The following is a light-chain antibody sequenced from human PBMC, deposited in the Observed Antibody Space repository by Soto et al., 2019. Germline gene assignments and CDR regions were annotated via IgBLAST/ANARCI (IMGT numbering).Light chain of an antibody. CDR1: SSNIGAGYD. Sequence: QSVLTQPPSVSGAPGQRVTISCTGSSSNIGAGYDVHWYQQLPGTAPKLLIYGNSNRPSGVPDRFSGSKSGTSASLAITGPQGADVGVWYCQSADSRLRGVVFGGGTKLTVL. V-gene: IGLV1-40*01. CDR3: QSADSRLRGVV. CDR2: GNS. J-gene: IGLJ2*01.